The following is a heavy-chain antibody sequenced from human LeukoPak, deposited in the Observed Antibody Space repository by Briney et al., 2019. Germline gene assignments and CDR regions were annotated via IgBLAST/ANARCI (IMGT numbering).Heavy chain of an antibody. J-gene: IGHJ4*02. CDR2: INAGKGDT. D-gene: IGHD3-22*01. Sequence: ASVKVSCKASGYTFTTYAIHWMRQAPGQRPEWMAWINAGKGDTRYSQKFQGRVTITRDTSASTVYMDLGSLTSEDTAVYYCARVTMIVDSPLGYWGQGTLVTVSS. V-gene: IGHV1-3*01. CDR3: ARVTMIVDSPLGY. CDR1: GYTFTTYA.